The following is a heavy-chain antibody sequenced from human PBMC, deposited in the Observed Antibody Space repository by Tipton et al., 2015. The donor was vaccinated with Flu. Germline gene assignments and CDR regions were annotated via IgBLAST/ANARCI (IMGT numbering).Heavy chain of an antibody. CDR3: ARVGHGSASTYYYDY. D-gene: IGHD6-19*01. CDR2: IKPNSGGT. CDR1: GYIFTGHH. V-gene: IGHV1-2*06. Sequence: QSGPEVKKPGASVQVSCKTSGYIFTGHHIDWVRQAPGQGLQWMGRIKPNSGGTNYAQSFQGRVTMTRDTSINTAYMELSGLRSDDTAVYYCARVGHGSASTYYYDYWGQGTLVTVSS. J-gene: IGHJ4*02.